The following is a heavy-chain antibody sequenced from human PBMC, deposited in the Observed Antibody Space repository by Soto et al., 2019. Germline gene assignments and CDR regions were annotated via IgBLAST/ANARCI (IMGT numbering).Heavy chain of an antibody. CDR2: ISGSGGST. J-gene: IGHJ6*02. CDR1: GFTFSSYA. D-gene: IGHD2-21*02. CDR3: AKDEAYCGGDCYPYYGMDV. Sequence: GGSLRLSCAASGFTFSSYAMSWVRQAPGKGLEWVSAISGSGGSTYYADSVKGRFTISRDNSKNPLYLQMNSLRAEDTAVYYCAKDEAYCGGDCYPYYGMDVWGQGTTVTVSS. V-gene: IGHV3-23*01.